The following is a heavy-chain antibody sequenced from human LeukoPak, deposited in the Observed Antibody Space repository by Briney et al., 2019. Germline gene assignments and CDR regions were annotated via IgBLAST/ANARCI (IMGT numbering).Heavy chain of an antibody. CDR2: IYHSGST. Sequence: TSETLSLTCTVSGYSISSGYYWGWIRLPPGKGLEWIGSIYHSGSTYYNPSLKSRVTISVDTSKNQFSLKLSSVTAADTAVYYCVRSRAGSYDYWGQGTLVTVSS. V-gene: IGHV4-38-2*02. J-gene: IGHJ4*02. D-gene: IGHD1-26*01. CDR3: VRSRAGSYDY. CDR1: GYSISSGYY.